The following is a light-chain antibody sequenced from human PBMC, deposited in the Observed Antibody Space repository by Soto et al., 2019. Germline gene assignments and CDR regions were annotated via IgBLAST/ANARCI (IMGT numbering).Light chain of an antibody. CDR1: QSISSW. Sequence: DIQMTQSPSTLSASVGDRVTITCRASQSISSWLAWYQQKPGKAPKLLIYDASSLGSEVPSRFSGSGSGTEFTLNISSLQPDDSATYYCQQYNYYSTFGQGTKLEIK. CDR2: DAS. J-gene: IGKJ2*01. CDR3: QQYNYYST. V-gene: IGKV1-5*01.